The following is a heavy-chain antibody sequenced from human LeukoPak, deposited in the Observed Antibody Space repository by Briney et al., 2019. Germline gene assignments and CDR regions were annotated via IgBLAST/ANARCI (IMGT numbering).Heavy chain of an antibody. CDR3: ARGRARTTGYFDY. CDR2: SSAYNSNT. CDR1: GYTFTSCC. V-gene: IGHV1-18*01. Sequence: ASAMVPSNASGYTFTSCCISWVRHAPGEGREAMGSSSAYNSNTNYAQKLKGRVTMTTDKSKSTAYLELRSLRSDDTAVYYCARGRARTTGYFDYWGQGTLVTVSS. D-gene: IGHD1-7*01. J-gene: IGHJ4*02.